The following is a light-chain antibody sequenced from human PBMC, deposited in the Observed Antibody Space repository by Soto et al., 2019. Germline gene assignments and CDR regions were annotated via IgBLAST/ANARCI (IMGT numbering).Light chain of an antibody. Sequence: DIVMTQSPDSLAVSLGERATINCKSSQSVLYSSNNKNYLAWYQQKPGQPPKLLIYWASTRESGVPDRLSGSGSGTDFARTISSLQAEDVAVYYCQQYYSTPITFGQGTRLEIK. J-gene: IGKJ5*01. CDR2: WAS. CDR1: QSVLYSSNNKNY. CDR3: QQYYSTPIT. V-gene: IGKV4-1*01.